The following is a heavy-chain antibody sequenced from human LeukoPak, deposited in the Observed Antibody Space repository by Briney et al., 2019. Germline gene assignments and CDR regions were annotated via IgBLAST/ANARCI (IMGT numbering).Heavy chain of an antibody. V-gene: IGHV1-46*01. J-gene: IGHJ2*01. CDR3: ARNMVRGSPVGIYWYFDL. CDR1: GYTFITYY. D-gene: IGHD3-10*01. Sequence: GASVKVSCKASGYTFITYYMHWVRQAPGQGLEWMGIIDPSGGSTTYAQKFQGRVTMTRDTSITTAYMELSRLRSDDTAVYYCARNMVRGSPVGIYWYFDLWGRGTLVTVSS. CDR2: IDPSGGST.